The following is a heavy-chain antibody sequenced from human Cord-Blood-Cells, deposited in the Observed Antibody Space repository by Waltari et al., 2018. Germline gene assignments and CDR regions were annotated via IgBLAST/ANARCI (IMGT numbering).Heavy chain of an antibody. CDR1: GLPFRSYG. CDR3: VVGRWLLYYFDY. Sequence: QVQLVESGGGGGQTGRSLMLSCAASGLPFRSYGMHWVRQAPGKGLEWVAVIWYDGSNKYYADSVKGRFTISRDNSKNTLYLQMNSLRAEDTAVYYCVVGRWLLYYFDYWGQGTLVTVSS. J-gene: IGHJ4*02. D-gene: IGHD3-22*01. CDR2: IWYDGSNK. V-gene: IGHV3-33*01.